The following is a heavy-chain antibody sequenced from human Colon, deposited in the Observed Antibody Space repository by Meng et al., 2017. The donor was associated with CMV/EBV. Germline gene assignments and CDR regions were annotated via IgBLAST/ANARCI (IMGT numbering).Heavy chain of an antibody. CDR2: IGYVDTI. CDR3: ARGSGPLFPGAFDI. V-gene: IGHV3-48*03. Sequence: GESLKISCEASGFTISSYEMSWVRQAPGKGLQWVSYIGYVDTIFYADFVKGRFTISRDNAKNSLYLHLNSLTAEDTAVYYCARGSGPLFPGAFDIWGQGTMVTVSS. J-gene: IGHJ3*02. CDR1: GFTISSYE. D-gene: IGHD3-10*02.